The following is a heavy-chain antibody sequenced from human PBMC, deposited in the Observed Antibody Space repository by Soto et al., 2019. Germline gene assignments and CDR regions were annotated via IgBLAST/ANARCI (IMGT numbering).Heavy chain of an antibody. D-gene: IGHD2-2*01. V-gene: IGHV4-59*02. CDR1: GDSVNNDY. CDR2: IYYTRST. CDR3: AKYRRPEADGFTLDY. Sequence: SETLSLTCTVSGDSVNNDYWSWIRQPPGKRLEWIGCIYYTRSTTYNPSLETRVTMSVDTSKNQFSLKLNSVNAADTAVYYCAKYRRPEADGFTLDYWGRGTLVTVSS. J-gene: IGHJ4*02.